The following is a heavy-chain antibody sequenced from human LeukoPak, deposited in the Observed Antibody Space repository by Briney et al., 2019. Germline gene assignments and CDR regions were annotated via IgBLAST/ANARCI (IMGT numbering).Heavy chain of an antibody. CDR2: ISGSGDST. J-gene: IGHJ4*02. V-gene: IGHV3-23*01. CDR1: GFTVSSNY. D-gene: IGHD3-10*01. CDR3: AKWQYYGSGDDY. Sequence: PGGSLRLSCAASGFTVSSNYMSWVRRAPNKGLEWLSTISGSGDSTYYADSVKGRFTISRDNSKSTLFLQMNSLRAEDTAIYYCAKWQYYGSGDDYWGQGTLVTVSS.